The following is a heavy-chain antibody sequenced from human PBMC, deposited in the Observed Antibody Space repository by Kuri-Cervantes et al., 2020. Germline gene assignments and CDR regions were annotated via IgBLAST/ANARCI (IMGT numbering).Heavy chain of an antibody. CDR1: GGSISSYY. CDR3: ARVGISGSYFDY. D-gene: IGHD1-26*01. J-gene: IGHJ4*02. CDR2: IYYSGST. V-gene: IGHV4-59*01. Sequence: GSLRLSCTVSGGSISSYYWSWIRQPPGKGLEWIGYIYYSGSTNYNPSLKSRVTISVDTSKSQFSLKLSSVTAADTAVYYCARVGISGSYFDYWGQGILVIV.